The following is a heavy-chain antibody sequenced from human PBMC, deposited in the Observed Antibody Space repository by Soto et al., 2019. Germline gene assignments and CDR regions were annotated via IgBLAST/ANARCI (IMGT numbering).Heavy chain of an antibody. V-gene: IGHV1-18*01. J-gene: IGHJ4*02. Sequence: ASVKVSCKASGYTFTTYGVSWVRQAPGQGLEWMGWISPYNGNTTYAQNFQGRVTMTTDTSTSTVHMELRSLRSDDTAMYYCARVLGGFCHRPGCSSRDYWGRVILVTVS. CDR1: GYTFTTYG. CDR3: ARVLGGFCHRPGCSSRDY. CDR2: ISPYNGNT. D-gene: IGHD2-15*01.